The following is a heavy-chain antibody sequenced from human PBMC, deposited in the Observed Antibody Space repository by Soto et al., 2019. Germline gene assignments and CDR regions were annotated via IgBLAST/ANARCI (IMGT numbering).Heavy chain of an antibody. CDR3: ARDAALPGVADRFDY. Sequence: QVHLQESGPGLVKPSGTLSLTCAVSGDSITSNVWWSWIRQSPGKGLEWIGEAYHNGLTNYNPSHKSRVTMATDTSKNQFSLKLTSVTAADTDMYYCARDAALPGVADRFDYWGQGTLVTVSS. CDR1: GDSITSNVW. D-gene: IGHD2-15*01. V-gene: IGHV4-4*02. CDR2: AYHNGLT. J-gene: IGHJ4*02.